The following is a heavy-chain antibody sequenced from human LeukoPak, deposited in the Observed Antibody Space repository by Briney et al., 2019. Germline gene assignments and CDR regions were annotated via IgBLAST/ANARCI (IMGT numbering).Heavy chain of an antibody. CDR3: AGSSDTASTYYYGMDV. J-gene: IGHJ6*02. CDR2: IYPGDSDT. V-gene: IGHV5-51*01. D-gene: IGHD5-18*01. CDR1: GYSFTSYW. Sequence: GESLKISCKGSGYSFTSYWIGWVRQMPGKGLEWMGIIYPGDSDTRYSPSFQGQVTISADKSISTAYLQWSSLKASDTAMYYCAGSSDTASTYYYGMDVWGQGTTVTVSS.